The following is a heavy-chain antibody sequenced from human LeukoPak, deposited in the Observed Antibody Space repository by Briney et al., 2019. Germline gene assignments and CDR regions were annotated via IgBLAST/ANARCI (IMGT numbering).Heavy chain of an antibody. V-gene: IGHV4-34*01. CDR1: GLSFSDNS. J-gene: IGHJ5*02. Sequence: SETLSLTCSVYGLSFSDNSWNWIRQPPGKWLEWIADINYSGSSNYKPSLKSRVTLSIDTSKSEFSLKLPSVTAADTAVYYCARGKWFDPWGQGTPVTVSS. CDR3: ARGKWFDP. CDR2: INYSGSS.